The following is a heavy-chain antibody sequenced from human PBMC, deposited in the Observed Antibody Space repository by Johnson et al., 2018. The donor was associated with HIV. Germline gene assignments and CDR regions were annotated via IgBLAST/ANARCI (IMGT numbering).Heavy chain of an antibody. CDR2: INADGRST. V-gene: IGHV3-74*01. Sequence: VQLVESGGGLVQPGGSLRLSCAASGFTFGRYWMHWVRQAPGKGLVWVSRINADGRSTTYADSVKGRFTISRDNAQNTLYLQMNSLRAEDTAVYYCAKDSRYSYGPDAFDIWGQGTMVTVSS. J-gene: IGHJ3*02. CDR1: GFTFGRYW. CDR3: AKDSRYSYGPDAFDI. D-gene: IGHD5-18*01.